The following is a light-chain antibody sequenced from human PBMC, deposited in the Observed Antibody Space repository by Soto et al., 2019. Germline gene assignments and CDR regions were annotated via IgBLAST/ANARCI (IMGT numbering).Light chain of an antibody. J-gene: IGKJ1*01. V-gene: IGKV1-39*01. CDR3: QQTFIAPRT. CDR2: ASS. CDR1: QSISTY. Sequence: DIQMTQSPSSLSASVGERVTITCRASQSISTYLNWYQQKPGRAPRLLIYASSTLQSGVPSRFSGSASGTDFTLTISSLQPEDFATYYCQQTFIAPRTFGQGTKVDLK.